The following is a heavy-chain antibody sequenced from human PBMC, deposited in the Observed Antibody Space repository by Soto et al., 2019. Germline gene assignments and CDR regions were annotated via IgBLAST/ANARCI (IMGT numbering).Heavy chain of an antibody. Sequence: PSETLSLTCTVSGGAISIGGYYLSWIRQHPGKGLEWIGYIYYSGSTYYNPSLKSRVTISVDTSRNQFSLKLSSVTAAETDVYYCARSTGIAEAGKDYWGQGTLVTVSS. J-gene: IGHJ4*02. CDR2: IYYSGST. V-gene: IGHV4-31*03. D-gene: IGHD6-13*01. CDR3: ARSTGIAEAGKDY. CDR1: GGAISIGGYY.